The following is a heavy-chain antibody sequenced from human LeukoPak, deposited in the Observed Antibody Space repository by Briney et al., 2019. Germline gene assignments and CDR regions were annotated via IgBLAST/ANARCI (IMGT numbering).Heavy chain of an antibody. CDR2: INSDGSST. J-gene: IGHJ3*02. Sequence: GGSLRLSCAASGFTFSSYWMHWVRQAPGKGLVWVSRINSDGSSTSYADSVKGRFTISRDNAKNTLYLQMNSLRAEDTAVYYCAHLRDQLLWHQDHDAFDIWGQGTMVTVSS. D-gene: IGHD2-2*01. CDR1: GFTFSSYW. CDR3: AHLRDQLLWHQDHDAFDI. V-gene: IGHV3-74*01.